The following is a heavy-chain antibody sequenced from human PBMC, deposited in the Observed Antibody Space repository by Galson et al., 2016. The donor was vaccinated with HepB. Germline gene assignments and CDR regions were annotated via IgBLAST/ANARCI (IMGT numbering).Heavy chain of an antibody. CDR1: GFTFSTYA. D-gene: IGHD2-2*01. CDR3: ARDIYQLLTSNWYFDL. V-gene: IGHV3-30-3*01. J-gene: IGHJ2*01. Sequence: SLRLSCAASGFTFSTYAMHWVRQAPGKGLEWVALISYDGTIQDYADSVKGRFTISRDNSNKILYLQMNSLRGEDTAVYFCARDIYQLLTSNWYFDLWGRGTLVTVSS. CDR2: ISYDGTIQ.